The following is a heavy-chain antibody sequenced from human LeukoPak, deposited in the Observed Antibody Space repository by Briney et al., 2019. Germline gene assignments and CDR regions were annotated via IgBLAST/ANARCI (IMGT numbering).Heavy chain of an antibody. Sequence: SETLSLTCSVSGGSMSSFYWSWIRQPPGKGLEWLGYIYYSGSTNYSPSLKSRVTISVDTSKNQFSLKLSSVTAADTAVYYCARFSYGSGGAWFDPWGQGTLVTVSS. CDR2: IYYSGST. D-gene: IGHD3-10*01. J-gene: IGHJ5*02. CDR1: GGSMSSFY. V-gene: IGHV4-59*01. CDR3: ARFSYGSGGAWFDP.